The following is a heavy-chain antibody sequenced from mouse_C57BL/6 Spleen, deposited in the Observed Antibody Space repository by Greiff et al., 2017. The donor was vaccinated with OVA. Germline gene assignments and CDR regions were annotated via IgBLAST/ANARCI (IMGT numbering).Heavy chain of an antibody. Sequence: VQLQQPGAELVMPGASVKLSCKASGCTFTSYWMHWVKQRPGQGLEWIGEIDPSDSYTNYNQKFKGKSTLTVDQSSSTAYMQLSRLTSEDSAVDDCARCSTMVTADYAKDYWGQGTSVTVAS. D-gene: IGHD2-2*01. V-gene: IGHV1-69*01. CDR3: ARCSTMVTADYAKDY. J-gene: IGHJ4*01. CDR2: IDPSDSYT. CDR1: GCTFTSYW.